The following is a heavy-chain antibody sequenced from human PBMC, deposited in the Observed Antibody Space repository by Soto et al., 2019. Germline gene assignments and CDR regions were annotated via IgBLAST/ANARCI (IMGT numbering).Heavy chain of an antibody. V-gene: IGHV3-15*07. CDR1: GFTFSNAW. CDR3: TTEPGFGYSSSWLTPYYFDS. CDR2: IKSKTDGGTT. D-gene: IGHD6-13*01. J-gene: IGHJ4*02. Sequence: EVQLVESGGGLVKPGGSLRLSCAASGFTFSNAWMNWVRQAPGKGLEWVVRIKSKTDGGTTDYAAPVKGRFTISRDDSKNTLYLQMNSLKTEDTAVYYCTTEPGFGYSSSWLTPYYFDSWGQGTLVTVSS.